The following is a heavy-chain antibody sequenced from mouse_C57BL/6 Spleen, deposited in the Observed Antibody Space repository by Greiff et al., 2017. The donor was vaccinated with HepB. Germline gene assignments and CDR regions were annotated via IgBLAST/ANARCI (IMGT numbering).Heavy chain of an antibody. D-gene: IGHD1-2*01. CDR3: ARTARIKY. CDR2: ISYSGST. V-gene: IGHV3-2*02. Sequence: EVKLVESGPGLVKPSQSLSLTCTVTGYSITSGYGWNWIRQFPGNKLEWMGYISYSGSTNYNPSLKSRISITRDTSKNQFVLQLNSVTTEDTATYYCARTARIKYWGQGTTLTVSS. J-gene: IGHJ2*01. CDR1: GYSITSGYG.